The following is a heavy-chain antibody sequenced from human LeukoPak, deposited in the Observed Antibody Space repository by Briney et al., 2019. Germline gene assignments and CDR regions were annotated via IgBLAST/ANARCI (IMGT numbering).Heavy chain of an antibody. J-gene: IGHJ5*02. D-gene: IGHD2-2*01. CDR2: ISAYNGNT. V-gene: IGHV1-18*01. Sequence: GASVKVSCKASGYTFSSYGISWVRQAPGQGLEWMGWISAYNGNTNYAQKLQGRVTMTTDTSTSTAYMELSRLRSDDTAVYYCARVRQGRVTLGSCSSTSCYLDGWFDPWGQGALVTVSS. CDR3: ARVRQGRVTLGSCSSTSCYLDGWFDP. CDR1: GYTFSSYG.